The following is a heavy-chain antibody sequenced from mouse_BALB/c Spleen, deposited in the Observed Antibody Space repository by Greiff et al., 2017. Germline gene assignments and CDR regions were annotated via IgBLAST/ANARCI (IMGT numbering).Heavy chain of an antibody. CDR3: NAGGGSSLDY. Sequence: VHVKQSGAELVRSGASVKLSCTASGFNIKDYYMHWVKQRPEQGLEWIGWIDPENGDTEYAPKFQGKATMTADTSSNTAYLQLSSLTSEDTAVYYCNAGGGSSLDYWGQGTTLTVSS. CDR1: GFNIKDYY. J-gene: IGHJ2*01. V-gene: IGHV14-4*02. D-gene: IGHD1-1*01. CDR2: IDPENGDT.